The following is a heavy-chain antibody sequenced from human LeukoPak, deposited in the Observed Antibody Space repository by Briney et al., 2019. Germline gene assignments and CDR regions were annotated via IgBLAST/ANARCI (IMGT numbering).Heavy chain of an antibody. CDR2: ISPDGTST. V-gene: IGHV3-64*04. CDR3: AKAPLTMIVAVRGNFDY. D-gene: IGHD3-22*01. CDR1: GFTFSAYA. Sequence: GGSLRLSCSASGFTFSAYAMHWVRQAPGKRLEYVSAISPDGTSTYYADSVKGRFTISRDNSKNTLYLQMNSLRAEDTAVYYCAKAPLTMIVAVRGNFDYWGQGTLVTVSS. J-gene: IGHJ4*02.